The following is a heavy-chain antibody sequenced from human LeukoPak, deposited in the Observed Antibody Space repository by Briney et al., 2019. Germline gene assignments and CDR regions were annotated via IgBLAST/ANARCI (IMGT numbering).Heavy chain of an antibody. CDR1: GYTFTSYG. V-gene: IGHV1-18*01. J-gene: IGHJ4*02. Sequence: GASVKVSCKASGYTFTSYGISWVRQAPGQGLGWMGWISAYNGNTNYAQKLQGRVTMTTDTSTSTAYMELRSLRSDDTAVYYCARDTADDYVWGSYRLPFDYWGQGTLVTVSS. CDR3: ARDTADDYVWGSYRLPFDY. CDR2: ISAYNGNT. D-gene: IGHD3-16*02.